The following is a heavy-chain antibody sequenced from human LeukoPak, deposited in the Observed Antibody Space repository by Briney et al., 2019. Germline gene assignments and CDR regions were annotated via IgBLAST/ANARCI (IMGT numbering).Heavy chain of an antibody. J-gene: IGHJ3*02. CDR3: ARGSFYGPQEDAFDI. CDR2: INHSGST. D-gene: IGHD3-10*01. CDR1: GGSSSGYY. V-gene: IGHV4-34*01. Sequence: PSETLSLTCAVYGGSSSGYYWSWIRQPPGKGLEWIGEINHSGSTNYNPSLKSRVTISVDTSKNQFSLKLSSVTAADTAAYYCARGSFYGPQEDAFDIWGQGTMVTVSS.